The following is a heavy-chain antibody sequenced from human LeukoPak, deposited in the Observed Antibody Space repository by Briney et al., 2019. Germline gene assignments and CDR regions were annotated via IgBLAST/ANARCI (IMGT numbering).Heavy chain of an antibody. CDR2: INPSGGST. J-gene: IGHJ4*02. CDR3: ARVAYSSSWLTTPNDY. CDR1: GYTFTSYY. V-gene: IGHV1-46*01. Sequence: ASVKVSCKASGYTFTSYYMHWVRQAPGQGLEWMGIINPSGGSTSYAQKFQGRVTMTRDTSTSTVYMELSSLRSEDTAVYYCARVAYSSSWLTTPNDYWGQGTLVTVSS. D-gene: IGHD6-13*01.